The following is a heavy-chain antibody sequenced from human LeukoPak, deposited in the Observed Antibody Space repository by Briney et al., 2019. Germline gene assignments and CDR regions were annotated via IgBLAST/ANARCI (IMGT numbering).Heavy chain of an antibody. D-gene: IGHD3-22*01. J-gene: IGHJ4*01. V-gene: IGHV3-23*01. CDR3: AKRYCYDSSGYYWRPTWDY. Sequence: GGSLRLSCAASGFTFSSYAMSWVRQAPGKGLEWVSSISGSGGSTYHADSVKGRFTISRDNSKNTLNLQINSLRAEDTAVYYCAKRYCYDSSGYYWRPTWDYWGQGTLVTVSS. CDR1: GFTFSSYA. CDR2: ISGSGGST.